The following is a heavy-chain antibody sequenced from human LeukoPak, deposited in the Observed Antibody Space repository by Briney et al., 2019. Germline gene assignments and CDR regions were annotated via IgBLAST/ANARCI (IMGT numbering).Heavy chain of an antibody. CDR3: AGYEAGGSALDS. V-gene: IGHV4-59*01. D-gene: IGHD2-15*01. J-gene: IGHJ4*02. CDR1: GGSINNYY. CDR2: LHYSGST. Sequence: SETLSLTCTVSGGSINNYYWSWIRQPPGKGLDWIGYLHYSGSTSYNPSLKSRVTISVDTSKNQFSLKLSSVTAADTAVYYCAGYEAGGSALDSWGQGTLVTVSS.